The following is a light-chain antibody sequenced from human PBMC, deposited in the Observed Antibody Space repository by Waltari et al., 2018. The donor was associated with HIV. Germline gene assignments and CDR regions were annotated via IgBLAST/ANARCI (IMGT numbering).Light chain of an antibody. CDR2: GAS. CDR3: QQYNAWPL. CDR1: QSISSN. J-gene: IGKJ2*01. Sequence: ELVMTQSPATLSVSPGERATLSCRASQSISSNLAWYQQKPGEVPRLLIYGASTRATGIPARFSGSGSGTEFTLTISSLLSEDFAVYYCQQYNAWPLFGQGTKLEIK. V-gene: IGKV3-15*01.